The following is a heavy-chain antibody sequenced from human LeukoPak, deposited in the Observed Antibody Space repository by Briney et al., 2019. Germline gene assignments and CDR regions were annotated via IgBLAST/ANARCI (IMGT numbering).Heavy chain of an antibody. CDR1: GGSISSGGYY. Sequence: PSQTLSLTCTVSGGSISSGGYYWSWIRQHPGKGLEWIGYIYYSGSTYYNPSLKSRVTISVDTSKNHFSLKLSSVTAADTAVYYCARGKIVVVTAIHDAFDIWGQGTMVTVSS. D-gene: IGHD2-21*02. V-gene: IGHV4-31*03. J-gene: IGHJ3*02. CDR3: ARGKIVVVTAIHDAFDI. CDR2: IYYSGST.